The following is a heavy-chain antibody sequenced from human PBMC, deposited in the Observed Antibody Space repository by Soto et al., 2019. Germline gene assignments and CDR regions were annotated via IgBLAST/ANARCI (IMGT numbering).Heavy chain of an antibody. CDR1: GFSISNAW. Sequence: EVQLVESGGGLVKPGGSLRLSCAASGFSISNAWMHWVRQAPGMGLEWVGRVKSKADGGTADYAAPVKGRFTISRDDSKNTQYLQMNSLKMEDTAVYYCNTYPDFWGGHTPLWGQGTLVTVSS. J-gene: IGHJ4*02. V-gene: IGHV3-15*07. D-gene: IGHD3-3*01. CDR3: NTYPDFWGGHTPL. CDR2: VKSKADGGTA.